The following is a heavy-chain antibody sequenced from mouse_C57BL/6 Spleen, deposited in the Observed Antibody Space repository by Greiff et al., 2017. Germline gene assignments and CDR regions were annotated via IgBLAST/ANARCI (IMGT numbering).Heavy chain of an antibody. V-gene: IGHV1-82*01. Sequence: QVQLQQSGPELVKPGASVKISCKASGYAFSSSWLNWVKQRPGKGLEWIGRIYPGDGDTNYNGKFKGKATLTAVKSSSTAYMQLISLTSEDSAVYFCAREDYDYDEGGYFDYWGQGTTLTVSS. CDR1: GYAFSSSW. CDR3: AREDYDYDEGGYFDY. CDR2: IYPGDGDT. J-gene: IGHJ2*01. D-gene: IGHD2-4*01.